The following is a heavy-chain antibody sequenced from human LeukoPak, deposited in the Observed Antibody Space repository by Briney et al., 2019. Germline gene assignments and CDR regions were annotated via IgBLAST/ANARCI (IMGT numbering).Heavy chain of an antibody. D-gene: IGHD2-15*01. CDR3: ASSVALYYYYGMDV. CDR2: INPNSGGT. Sequence: ASVKVSCKASGYTFTGYYMHWVRQAPGQGLEWMGWINPNSGGTNYAQKFQGWVTMTRDTSISTAYMELSRLRSDDTAVYYCASSVALYYYYGMDVWGQGTTVTVSS. V-gene: IGHV1-2*04. J-gene: IGHJ6*02. CDR1: GYTFTGYY.